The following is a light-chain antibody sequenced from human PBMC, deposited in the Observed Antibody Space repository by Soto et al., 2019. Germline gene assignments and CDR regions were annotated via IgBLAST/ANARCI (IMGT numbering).Light chain of an antibody. CDR2: DTS. J-gene: IGKJ4*01. V-gene: IGKV3-15*01. Sequence: VMSQSPASLSVSPGDSASLSCRASQSLRNKLAWYQQKPGQAPRLLIYDTSTRATGVSARFSGSGSGTEFTLTSSSLQSEDSAIYYCQQYVSWPFSFGGGTKVEI. CDR3: QQYVSWPFS. CDR1: QSLRNK.